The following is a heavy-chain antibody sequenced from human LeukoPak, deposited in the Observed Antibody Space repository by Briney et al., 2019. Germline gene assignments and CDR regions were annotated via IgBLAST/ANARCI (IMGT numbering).Heavy chain of an antibody. J-gene: IGHJ4*02. CDR2: IRYDGADK. CDR3: AKVLSKGGGYYLTDF. D-gene: IGHD3-22*01. CDR1: GFTFNTYG. V-gene: IGHV3-30*02. Sequence: GGSLRLSCAASGFTFNTYGMHWVRQAPGKGLEWVAFIRYDGADKYYADSVKGRFTISRDNSKNTLYLQMNSLRVGDSAVYYCAKVLSKGGGYYLTDFWGQGTLVTVSS.